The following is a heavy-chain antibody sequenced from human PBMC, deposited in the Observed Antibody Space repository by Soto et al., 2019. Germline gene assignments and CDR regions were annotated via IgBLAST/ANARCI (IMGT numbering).Heavy chain of an antibody. CDR3: ASVTRTCISTSCYRYYYGMDV. CDR1: GGSVSSGSYY. Sequence: QVQLQESGPGLVKPSETLSLTCTVSGGSVSSGSYYWSWIRQPPGKGLEWIGYIYYSGSTNYNPSLKSRGTISVDTSKNQFSLKLSSVNAADTAVYYCASVTRTCISTSCYRYYYGMDVWGQGTTVTVS. D-gene: IGHD2-2*02. V-gene: IGHV4-61*01. CDR2: IYYSGST. J-gene: IGHJ6*02.